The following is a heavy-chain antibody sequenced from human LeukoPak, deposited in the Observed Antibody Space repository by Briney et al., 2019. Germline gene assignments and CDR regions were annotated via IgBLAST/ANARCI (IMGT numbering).Heavy chain of an antibody. CDR1: GGSISSYY. CDR3: ARNGYSFNWFDP. Sequence: SETLSLTCTVSGGSISSYYWSWIRQPPGKGLEWIGYIYYSGSTNYNPSLKSRVTISVDTSKNQFSLKLSSVTAADTAVYYCARNGYSFNWFDPWGQGTLVTVSS. V-gene: IGHV4-59*01. D-gene: IGHD5-18*01. J-gene: IGHJ5*02. CDR2: IYYSGST.